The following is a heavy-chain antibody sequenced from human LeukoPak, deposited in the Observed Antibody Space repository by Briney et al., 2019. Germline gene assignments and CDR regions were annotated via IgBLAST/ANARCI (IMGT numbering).Heavy chain of an antibody. CDR2: IQTSPSRSA. D-gene: IGHD4-11*01. Sequence: SETLSLTCTVSGASISSGLYYWNWIRQSAGKGLERIGRIQTSPSRSANYNPSLKSRVTISVDTTKNQFSLKLTSVTAADTAVYYCATSNWLRDSNFDSWGQGTLVTVSS. J-gene: IGHJ4*02. CDR1: GASISSGLYY. CDR3: ATSNWLRDSNFDS. V-gene: IGHV4-61*02.